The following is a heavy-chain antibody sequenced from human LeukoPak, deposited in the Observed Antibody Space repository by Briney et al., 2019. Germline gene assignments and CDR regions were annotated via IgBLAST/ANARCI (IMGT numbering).Heavy chain of an antibody. CDR3: AKEYSGSFSPFPSYFDY. D-gene: IGHD1-26*01. J-gene: IGHJ4*02. CDR1: GFTFSTYA. V-gene: IGHV3-23*01. Sequence: GGSLRLSCAASGFTFSTYAMNWVRQAPGKGLEWVSAISGSGAKTYYADFVKGRFTISRDHSKNTLYLQMNSLRAEDTAVYYCAKEYSGSFSPFPSYFDYWGQGTLVTVSS. CDR2: ISGSGAKT.